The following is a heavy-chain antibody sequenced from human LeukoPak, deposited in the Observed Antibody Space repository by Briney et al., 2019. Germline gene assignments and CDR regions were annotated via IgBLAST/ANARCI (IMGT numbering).Heavy chain of an antibody. J-gene: IGHJ6*02. V-gene: IGHV1-2*02. CDR1: GYTFTGYY. Sequence: GASVKVSCKASGYTFTGYYMHWVRQAPGQGLEWMGWINPNSGGTNYAQKFQGRVTMTRDTSISTAYMELRSLRSDDTAVYYCAREVNCSGGSCYSLYYYYYGMDVWGQGTTVTVSS. CDR3: AREVNCSGGSCYSLYYYYYGMDV. CDR2: INPNSGGT. D-gene: IGHD2-15*01.